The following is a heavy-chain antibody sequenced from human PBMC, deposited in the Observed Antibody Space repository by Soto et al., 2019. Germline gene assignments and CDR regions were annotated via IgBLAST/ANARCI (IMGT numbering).Heavy chain of an antibody. CDR3: ARTDYLFSTLTYYFDY. D-gene: IGHD3-16*01. J-gene: IGHJ4*02. Sequence: ASVKVSCKASGYSLIDYYTHWVRQAPGQGLEWMGWINPDNGAPNYAQKFQGRVTLSRDTSINTAYMELSRLTSDDTAMYYCARTDYLFSTLTYYFDYWGQGTLVTVSS. V-gene: IGHV1-2*02. CDR1: GYSLIDYY. CDR2: INPDNGAP.